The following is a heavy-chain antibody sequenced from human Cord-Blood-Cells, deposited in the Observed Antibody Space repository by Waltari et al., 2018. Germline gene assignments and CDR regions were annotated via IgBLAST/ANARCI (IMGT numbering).Heavy chain of an antibody. CDR2: LVVGSGNT. J-gene: IGHJ4*02. CDR3: AADGGAYDSSGYYFDY. Sequence: QMQLVQSGPEVKKPGTSAKVSCKAPGFTFTSPAVPWVRQARGQRREWIGWLVVGSGNTNYAQKFQERVTITRDMSTSTAYMELSRLRSEDTAVYYCAADGGAYDSSGYYFDYWGQGTLVTVSS. V-gene: IGHV1-58*01. D-gene: IGHD3-22*01. CDR1: GFTFTSPA.